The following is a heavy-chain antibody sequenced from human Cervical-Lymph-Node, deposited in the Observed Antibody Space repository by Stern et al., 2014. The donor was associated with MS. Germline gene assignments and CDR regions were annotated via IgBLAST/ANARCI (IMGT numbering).Heavy chain of an antibody. D-gene: IGHD6-6*01. Sequence: QVTLRESGPALVKPTQTLTLTCTFSGFSLTTSGMCVSWIRQPPGKALEWLAFIDWDDDKSYNTSPKTRLTISKDTSKNQVVLTMTNMDPVDTATYYCARFYSSSSFADAFDIWGQGTMVTVSS. CDR3: ARFYSSSSFADAFDI. CDR2: IDWDDDK. V-gene: IGHV2-70*01. CDR1: GFSLTTSGMC. J-gene: IGHJ3*02.